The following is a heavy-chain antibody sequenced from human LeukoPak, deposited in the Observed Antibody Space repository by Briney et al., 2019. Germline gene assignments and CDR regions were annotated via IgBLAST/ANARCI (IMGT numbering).Heavy chain of an antibody. Sequence: GRSLRLSCAASGFTFSSYGMHWVRQAPGKGLEWVAVIWYDGSNKYYADSVKGRFTISRDNSKNTLYLQMNSLRAEDTAVYYCAKESRDYGMEYYFDYWGQGTLVTVSS. J-gene: IGHJ4*02. V-gene: IGHV3-33*06. CDR1: GFTFSSYG. D-gene: IGHD4-17*01. CDR3: AKESRDYGMEYYFDY. CDR2: IWYDGSNK.